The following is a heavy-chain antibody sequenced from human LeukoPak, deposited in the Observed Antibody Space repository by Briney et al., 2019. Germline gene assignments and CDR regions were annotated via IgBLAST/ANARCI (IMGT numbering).Heavy chain of an antibody. CDR1: GFTFSSYA. CDR3: AITYDY. D-gene: IGHD3-16*01. J-gene: IGHJ4*02. Sequence: GGSLRLSYAASGFTFSSYAMHWVRRAPGKGLEWVAVISYDGSNKYYADSVKGRFTISRDNSKYTRYLQMNSLRAEDTAVYYCAITYDYWGQGTLVTVSS. CDR2: ISYDGSNK. V-gene: IGHV3-30-3*01.